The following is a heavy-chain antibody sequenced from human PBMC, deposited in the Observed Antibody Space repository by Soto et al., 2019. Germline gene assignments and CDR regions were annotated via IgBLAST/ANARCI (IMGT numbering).Heavy chain of an antibody. V-gene: IGHV3-48*02. Sequence: EVQLVESGGGLVQPGGSLRLSCEASGFTFSNYYMTWVRQAPGKGLEWVSYISSSSSSIDYADSVQGRFSISRDNAKSSPYLQKNSLEDEDTAGYFRARRYSSTSRAIDVWGQRATVTVSS. J-gene: IGHJ6*01. CDR3: ARRYSSTSRAIDV. CDR1: GFTFSNYY. D-gene: IGHD6-13*01. CDR2: ISSSSSSI.